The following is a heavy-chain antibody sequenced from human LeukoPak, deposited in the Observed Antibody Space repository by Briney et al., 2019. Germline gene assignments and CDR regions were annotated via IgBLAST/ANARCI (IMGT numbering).Heavy chain of an antibody. CDR3: AKGPFGELLSEYYFDY. CDR1: GFTFSSYA. V-gene: IGHV3-23*01. D-gene: IGHD3-10*01. Sequence: GGSLRLSCAASGFTFSSYAMSWVRQAPGKGLEWVSAISGSGGSTYYADSVKGRFTISRDNSKNTLYLQMNSLRAEDTAVYYCAKGPFGELLSEYYFDYWGQGTLVTVSS. CDR2: ISGSGGST. J-gene: IGHJ4*02.